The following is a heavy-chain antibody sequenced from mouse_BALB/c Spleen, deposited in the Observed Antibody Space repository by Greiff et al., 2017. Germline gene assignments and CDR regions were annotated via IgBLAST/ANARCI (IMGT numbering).Heavy chain of an antibody. J-gene: IGHJ2*01. CDR1: GFTFSSYT. V-gene: IGHV5-12-2*01. Sequence: EVKLVESGGGLVQPGGSLKLSCAASGFTFSSYTMSWVRQTPEKRLEWVAYISNGGGSTYYPDTVKGRFTISRDNAKNTLYLQMSSLKSEDTAMYYCARLGPTMITPYYFDYWGQGTTLTVSS. CDR3: ARLGPTMITPYYFDY. CDR2: ISNGGGST. D-gene: IGHD2-4*01.